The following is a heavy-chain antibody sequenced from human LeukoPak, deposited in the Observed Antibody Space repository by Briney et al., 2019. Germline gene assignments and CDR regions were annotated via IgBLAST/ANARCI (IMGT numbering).Heavy chain of an antibody. V-gene: IGHV3-7*01. J-gene: IGHJ4*02. CDR3: ASWDLR. D-gene: IGHD1-26*01. CDR2: IKEDGSEK. Sequence: GGSLRLSCAASGFTFSRYWMSWVRQAPGKGLEWVAEIKEDGSEKYYVDSVKGRFTFSRDNAKNSLYLQMNSLRAEDTAVYYCASWDLRWGRGTLVTVPS. CDR1: GFTFSRYW.